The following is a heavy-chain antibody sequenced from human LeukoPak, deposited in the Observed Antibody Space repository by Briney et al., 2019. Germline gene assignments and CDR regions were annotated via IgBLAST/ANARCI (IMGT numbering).Heavy chain of an antibody. CDR3: AKRGRYCSGGSCYYLDP. J-gene: IGHJ5*02. CDR2: ISGSGGST. CDR1: GFTFSSYA. D-gene: IGHD2-15*01. Sequence: GGSLRLSCAASGFTFSSYAMSWVRQAPGKGLEWVSAISGSGGSTYYADSVKSRFTISRDNSKNTLYLQMNSLRAEDTAVYYCAKRGRYCSGGSCYYLDPWGQGTLVTVSS. V-gene: IGHV3-23*01.